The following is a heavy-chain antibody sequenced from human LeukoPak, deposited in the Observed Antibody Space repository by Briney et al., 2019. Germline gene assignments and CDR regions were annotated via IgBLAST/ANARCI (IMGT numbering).Heavy chain of an antibody. CDR3: ARDHLTMVRGTYYMDV. CDR2: INTNTGNP. D-gene: IGHD3-10*01. J-gene: IGHJ6*03. Sequence: ASVKVSCKASGYTFTSYAMNWVRQAPGQGLEWMGWINTNTGNPTYAQGFTGRFVFSLDTSVSTAYLQISSLKAEDTAVYYCARDHLTMVRGTYYMDVWGKGTTVTVSS. CDR1: GYTFTSYA. V-gene: IGHV7-4-1*02.